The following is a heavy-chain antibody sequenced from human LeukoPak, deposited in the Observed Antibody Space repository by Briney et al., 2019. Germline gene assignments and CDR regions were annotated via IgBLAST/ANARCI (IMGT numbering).Heavy chain of an antibody. Sequence: GGSLRLSCAASGFTFSSYAMHWVRQDPGKGLEWVAVISYDGSNKYYADSVKGRFTISRDNSKNTLYLQMNSLRAEDTAVYYCARVAEPRAASYYYYMDVWGKGTTVTVSS. CDR3: ARVAEPRAASYYYYMDV. V-gene: IGHV3-30-3*01. D-gene: IGHD1-14*01. CDR2: ISYDGSNK. J-gene: IGHJ6*03. CDR1: GFTFSSYA.